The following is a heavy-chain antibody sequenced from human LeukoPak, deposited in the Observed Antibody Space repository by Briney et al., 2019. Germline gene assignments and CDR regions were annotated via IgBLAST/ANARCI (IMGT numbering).Heavy chain of an antibody. D-gene: IGHD3-10*01. J-gene: IGHJ5*02. CDR2: ISSSSSYT. V-gene: IGHV3-11*06. CDR3: ARDVRYYGSGSYYNWFDP. CDR1: GFTFSDYY. Sequence: PGGSLRLSCAASGFTFSDYYMSWIRQAPGKGLEWVSYISSSSSYTNYADSMKGRFTISRDNAKNSLYLQMNSLRAEDTAVYYCARDVRYYGSGSYYNWFDPWGQGTLVTVSS.